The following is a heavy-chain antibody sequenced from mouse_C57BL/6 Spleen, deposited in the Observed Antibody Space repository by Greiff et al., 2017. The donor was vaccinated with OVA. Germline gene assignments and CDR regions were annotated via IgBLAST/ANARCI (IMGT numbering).Heavy chain of an antibody. J-gene: IGHJ1*03. V-gene: IGHV1-53*01. CDR1: GYTFTSYW. D-gene: IGHD1-1*01. CDR2: INPSNGGT. Sequence: QVQLQQPGTELVKPGASVKLSCKASGYTFTSYWMHWVKQRPGQGLEWIGNINPSNGGTNYNEKFKSKATLTVDKSSSTAYMQLSSLTSGDSAVYYCARWRGSSWYFDVWGTGTTVTVSS. CDR3: ARWRGSSWYFDV.